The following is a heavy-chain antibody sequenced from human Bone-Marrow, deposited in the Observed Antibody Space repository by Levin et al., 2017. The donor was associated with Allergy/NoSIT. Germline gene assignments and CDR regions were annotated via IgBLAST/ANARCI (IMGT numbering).Heavy chain of an antibody. CDR2: VSWNGDTK. J-gene: IGHJ5*02. V-gene: IGHV3-9*01. CDR3: AKGGGSATYDWLDP. CDR1: RFMFDEYA. D-gene: IGHD3-10*01. Sequence: GGSLRLSCAASRFMFDEYAMHWVRQAPGKGLEWGSGVSWNGDTKGYADSVKGRSTIPRDNPKKSPSLQMNSLSAEDTALYYCAKGGGSATYDWLDPWGQGTLVTVSS.